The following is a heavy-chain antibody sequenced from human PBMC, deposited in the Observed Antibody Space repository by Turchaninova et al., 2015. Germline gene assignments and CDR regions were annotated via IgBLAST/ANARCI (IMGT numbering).Heavy chain of an antibody. V-gene: IGHV3-72*01. CDR3: VRGLDSSGWRGFDY. J-gene: IGHJ4*02. CDR2: TRKQANRYTT. CDR1: GFTFSGHY. D-gene: IGHD6-19*01. Sequence: EVPLVESGGGLVQPGGSLRLSCAASGFTFSGHYMDWVRRASGKGLGWVARTRKQANRYTTEYAASVKGRFTISRDDSKNTLYLQMNSLKTEDTAVYYCVRGLDSSGWRGFDYWGQGTLVTVSS.